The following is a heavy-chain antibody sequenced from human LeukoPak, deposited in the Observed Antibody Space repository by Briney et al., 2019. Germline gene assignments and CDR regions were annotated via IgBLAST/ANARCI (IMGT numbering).Heavy chain of an antibody. CDR3: AKDLGELWFGEAEYYFDY. D-gene: IGHD3-10*01. J-gene: IGHJ4*02. CDR2: ISGSGGST. V-gene: IGHV3-23*01. CDR1: GFTFSSYV. Sequence: PGGSLRLSCAASGFTFSSYVMSWVRQGPGKGLEWVSGISGSGGSTYYADSVKGRFTISRDNSKNTVYLQMNSLRAEDTAVYYCAKDLGELWFGEAEYYFDYWGQGTLVTVSS.